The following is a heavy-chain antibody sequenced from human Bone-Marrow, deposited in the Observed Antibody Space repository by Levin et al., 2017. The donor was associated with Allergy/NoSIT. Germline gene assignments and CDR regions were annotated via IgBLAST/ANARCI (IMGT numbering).Heavy chain of an antibody. V-gene: IGHV3-53*01. Sequence: GGSLRLSCAASGLTVSSSYMSWVRQAPGKGLERVSVIYSGGDRYYADSVKGRFTISRDDAKNTVYLQMNSLTEEDTAIYYCASGNRFLEWFGMDFWVQGTTVTVSS. J-gene: IGHJ6*02. CDR1: GLTVSSSY. CDR2: IYSGGDR. D-gene: IGHD3-3*01. CDR3: ASGNRFLEWFGMDF.